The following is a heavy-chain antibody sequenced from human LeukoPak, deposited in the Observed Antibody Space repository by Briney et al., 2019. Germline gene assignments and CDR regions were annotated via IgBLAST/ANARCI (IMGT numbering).Heavy chain of an antibody. CDR2: ISGSGGST. Sequence: GGSLRLSCAASGFTFSSYAMSWVRQAPGKVLEWVSAISGSGGSTYYADSVKGRFTISRDNSKNTLYLQMNSLRAEDTAVYYCANQLLPDWFDPWGQGTLVTVSS. V-gene: IGHV3-23*01. D-gene: IGHD2-15*01. CDR3: ANQLLPDWFDP. CDR1: GFTFSSYA. J-gene: IGHJ5*02.